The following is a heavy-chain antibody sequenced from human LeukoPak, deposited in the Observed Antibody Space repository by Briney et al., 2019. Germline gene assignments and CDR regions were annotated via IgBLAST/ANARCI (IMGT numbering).Heavy chain of an antibody. D-gene: IGHD7-27*01. CDR3: AKDGGLWVSAHWGDS. CDR2: ITTSDGNT. J-gene: IGHJ4*02. V-gene: IGHV3-23*01. CDR1: GFTFSSYT. Sequence: GGSLRLSCAASGFTFSSYTMSWVRQAPGKGLEWVSTITTSDGNTYYADSVKGRLTVSRDNSKNTLYLQMNSLRAEDAAVYYCAKDGGLWVSAHWGDSWGRGTLVTVSS.